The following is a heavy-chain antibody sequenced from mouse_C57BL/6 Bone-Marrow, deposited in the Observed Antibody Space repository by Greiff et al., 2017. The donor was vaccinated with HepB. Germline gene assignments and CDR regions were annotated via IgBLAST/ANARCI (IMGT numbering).Heavy chain of an antibody. CDR2: IDPSDSYT. CDR3: ASERGGAWFAY. Sequence: QVQLQQSGAELVRPGTSVKLSCKASGYTFTSYWMHWVKQRPGQGLEWIGVIDPSDSYTNYNQKFKGKATLTVDTSSSTAYMQLSSLTSEDSAVYYCASERGGAWFAYWGQGTLVTVSA. V-gene: IGHV1-59*01. J-gene: IGHJ3*01. CDR1: GYTFTSYW.